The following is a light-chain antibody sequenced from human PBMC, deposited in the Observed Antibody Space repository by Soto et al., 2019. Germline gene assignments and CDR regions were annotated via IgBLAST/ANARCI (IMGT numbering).Light chain of an antibody. CDR1: QSVSSNY. CDR3: QERSNSPIS. CDR2: GAS. V-gene: IGKV3D-20*02. J-gene: IGKJ5*01. Sequence: SQSVSSNYLAWYQQKPGQAPRLLIFGASSRATGIPDRFSGSGSGKDLNLTIRSLGHEGFAVYPSQERSNSPISLGHGTRLEIK.